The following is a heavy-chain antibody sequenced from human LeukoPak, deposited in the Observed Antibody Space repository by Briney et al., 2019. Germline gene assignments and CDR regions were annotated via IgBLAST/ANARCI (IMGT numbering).Heavy chain of an antibody. V-gene: IGHV3-30*04. Sequence: GGSLRLSCAASGFTFRSYTMHWVRQAPGKGLEWVAVISYDGSNKYYADSVKGRFTISRDNAKNSLYLQMNSLRAEDTAVYYCARFSMVRGVITHFDYWGQGTLVTVSS. CDR3: ARFSMVRGVITHFDY. CDR1: GFTFRSYT. D-gene: IGHD3-10*01. J-gene: IGHJ4*02. CDR2: ISYDGSNK.